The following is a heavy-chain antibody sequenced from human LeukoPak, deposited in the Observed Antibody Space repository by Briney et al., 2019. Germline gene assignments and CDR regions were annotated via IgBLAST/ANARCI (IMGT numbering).Heavy chain of an antibody. CDR1: GASFSSGDQY. CDR3: ARHEYSSSWYYFDY. J-gene: IGHJ4*02. V-gene: IGHV4-30-4*08. CDR2: IHPSGRL. D-gene: IGHD6-13*01. Sequence: SQTLSLTCTVSGASFSSGDQYWNWIRQSPGKGLEWIGSIHPSGRLYNNPSLESRVTISVDTSKNQFSLKLSSVTAADTAVYYCARHEYSSSWYYFDYWGQGTLVTVSS.